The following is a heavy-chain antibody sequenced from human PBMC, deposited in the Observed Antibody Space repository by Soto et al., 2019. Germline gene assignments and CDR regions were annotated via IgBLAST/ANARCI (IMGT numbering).Heavy chain of an antibody. CDR1: GYSFTSYW. V-gene: IGHV5-10-1*01. Sequence: PGESLKISCKGSGYSFTSYWISWVRQMPGKGLEWMGRIDPSDSYTNYSPSFQGHVTISADKSISTAYLQWSSLKASDTAMYYCARQGKQLVHYYYYGMDVWGQGTTVTVSS. CDR3: ARQGKQLVHYYYYGMDV. J-gene: IGHJ6*02. CDR2: IDPSDSYT. D-gene: IGHD6-6*01.